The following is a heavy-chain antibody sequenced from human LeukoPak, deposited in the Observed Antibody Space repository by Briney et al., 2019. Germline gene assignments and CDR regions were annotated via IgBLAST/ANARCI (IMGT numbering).Heavy chain of an antibody. J-gene: IGHJ4*02. V-gene: IGHV3-53*01. D-gene: IGHD3-10*01. CDR2: IYSGGST. CDR3: ARRGSGSELFDY. CDR1: GFIVSSNY. Sequence: PGGSLRLSCAASGFIVSSNYMSWVRQAPGKGLEWVSVIYSGGSTYYADSVKGRFTISRDNSKSTLYLQMNSLRAEDTAVYYCARRGSGSELFDYWGQGTLVTVSS.